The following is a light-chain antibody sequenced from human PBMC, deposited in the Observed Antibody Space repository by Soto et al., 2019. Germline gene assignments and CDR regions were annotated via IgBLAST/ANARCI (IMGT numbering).Light chain of an antibody. CDR2: ANN. CDR1: RSNIGADYD. CDR3: QSYDSSLSGVV. J-gene: IGLJ2*01. Sequence: QSVLTQPPSVSGAPGQRVTISCTGSRSNIGADYDLNWYQQLPGTAPKLLIYANNIRPSGVPDRFSGSKSDTSASLAITGLRAEDEADYYCQSYDSSLSGVVFGGGTKVTVL. V-gene: IGLV1-40*01.